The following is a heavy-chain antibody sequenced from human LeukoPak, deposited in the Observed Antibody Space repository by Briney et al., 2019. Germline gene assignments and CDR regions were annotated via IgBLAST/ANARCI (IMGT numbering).Heavy chain of an antibody. V-gene: IGHV3-66*01. J-gene: IGHJ4*02. CDR2: VYTDDST. CDR3: ARALPEASHTSFDY. CDR1: AFTVSSNF. D-gene: IGHD2-2*01. Sequence: GSLILSCATSAFTVSSNFMSWVRQAPGKALEWVSIVYTDDSTYYADSVKGRFTISRDNSKNTVYLHMNSLRADDTAVYFCARALPEASHTSFDYWGQGTLVTVSS.